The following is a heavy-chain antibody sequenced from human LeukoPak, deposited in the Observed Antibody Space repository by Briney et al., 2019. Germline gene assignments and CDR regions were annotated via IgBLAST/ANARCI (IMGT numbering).Heavy chain of an antibody. V-gene: IGHV3-9*01. D-gene: IGHD4-17*01. Sequence: GGSLGLSCAASGFTFDDYAMHWVRQAPGKGLEWVSGISWNSGSIGYADSVKGRFTISRDNAKNSLYLQMNSLRAEDTALYYCAKAAPTVTTFDYWGQGTLVTVSS. CDR1: GFTFDDYA. J-gene: IGHJ4*02. CDR2: ISWNSGSI. CDR3: AKAAPTVTTFDY.